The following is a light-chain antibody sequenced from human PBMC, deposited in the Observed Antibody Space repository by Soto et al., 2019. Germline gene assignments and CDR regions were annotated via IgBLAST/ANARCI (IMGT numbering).Light chain of an antibody. Sequence: DIQMTHSPSSVSASVGDRVTITCRASQGVSTWLAWYQQKPGKAPNLLIYTASSLQSGVPSRFSGSGSGTDFTLTINGLQPEDFATYYCQQAASFPITFGQGTRLEI. V-gene: IGKV1-12*01. J-gene: IGKJ5*01. CDR2: TAS. CDR1: QGVSTW. CDR3: QQAASFPIT.